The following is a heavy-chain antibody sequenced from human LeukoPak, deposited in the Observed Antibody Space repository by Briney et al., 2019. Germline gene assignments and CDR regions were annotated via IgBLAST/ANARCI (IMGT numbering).Heavy chain of an antibody. CDR2: INPNSGGT. Sequence: ASVKVSCKASGYTFTGYYMHWVRQAPGQGLEWMGWINPNSGGTNYAQKFQGRVTMTRDTSISTAYMELSRLRSDDTAVYYCAREGGVPGLLWFGELLFDIWGQGTMVTVSS. D-gene: IGHD3-10*01. V-gene: IGHV1-2*02. J-gene: IGHJ3*02. CDR1: GYTFTGYY. CDR3: AREGGVPGLLWFGELLFDI.